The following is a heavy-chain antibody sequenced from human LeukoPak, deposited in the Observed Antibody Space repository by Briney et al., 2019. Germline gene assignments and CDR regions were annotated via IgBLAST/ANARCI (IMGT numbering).Heavy chain of an antibody. CDR3: ARTSSTRPAGGYYYYYYMDV. D-gene: IGHD2-2*01. CDR1: GGSFSGYY. J-gene: IGHJ6*03. Sequence: PSETLSLTCAVYGGSFSGYYWSWIRQPPGKGLEWIGEINHSGSTNYNPSLKSRVTISVDTSKNQLSLKLSSVTAADTAVYYCARTSSTRPAGGYYYYYYMDVWGKGTTVTVSS. V-gene: IGHV4-34*01. CDR2: INHSGST.